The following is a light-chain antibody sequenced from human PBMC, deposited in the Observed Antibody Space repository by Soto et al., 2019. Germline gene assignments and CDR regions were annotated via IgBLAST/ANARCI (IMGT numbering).Light chain of an antibody. CDR1: QAIRSTS. CDR3: QHYSDSTWT. Sequence: EIVLTQSPGTLSLSPGEGATLSCRASQAIRSTSLVWYHKKPGQAPRLLMYVASTRASGFPDRFSGRGFETDFTLTISEVEPEDCAVYYCQHYSDSTWTFGQGTRVEI. J-gene: IGKJ1*01. V-gene: IGKV3-20*01. CDR2: VAS.